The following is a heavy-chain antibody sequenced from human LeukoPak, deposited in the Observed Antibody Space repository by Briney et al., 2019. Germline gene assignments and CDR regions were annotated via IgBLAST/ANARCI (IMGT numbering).Heavy chain of an antibody. V-gene: IGHV1-2*02. J-gene: IGHJ4*02. CDR1: GYTFTAYY. CDR3: ARDDAFVDY. CDR2: INPNSGGT. Sequence: ASVTVSFKASGYTFTAYYMHWVRQAPGQGREGMGWINPNSGGTNYAQKFRGRVTMTRDTSNSTAYMDLSRLRSDDTAVYYCARDDAFVDYWGQGSLVTVSS.